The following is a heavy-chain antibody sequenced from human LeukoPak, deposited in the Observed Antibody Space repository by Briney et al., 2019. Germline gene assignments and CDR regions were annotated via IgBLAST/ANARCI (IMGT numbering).Heavy chain of an antibody. V-gene: IGHV3-48*01. CDR1: GFTFSSYS. J-gene: IGHJ6*03. CDR2: ISSSSSTI. D-gene: IGHD1-1*01. Sequence: PGGSLRLSCAASGFTFSSYSMNWVRQAPGKGLEWVSYISSSSSTIYYADSVKGRFTISRDNAKNSLYLQMNSLRAEDTAVYYCARVANVGTYYYYYMDVWGKGTTVTVSS. CDR3: ARVANVGTYYYYYMDV.